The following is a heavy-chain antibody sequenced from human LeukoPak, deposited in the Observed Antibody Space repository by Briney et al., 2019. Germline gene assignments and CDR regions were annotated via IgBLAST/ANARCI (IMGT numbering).Heavy chain of an antibody. J-gene: IGHJ4*02. D-gene: IGHD1-26*01. CDR3: ARDFARVGATYFDY. Sequence: PSETLSLTCTVSGGSISSYYWSWIRQPAGKGLEWIGRIYTSGSTNYNPSLKSRVTMSVDTSKNQFSLKLSSVTAADTAVYYWARDFARVGATYFDYWGQGTLVTVSS. CDR1: GGSISSYY. CDR2: IYTSGST. V-gene: IGHV4-4*07.